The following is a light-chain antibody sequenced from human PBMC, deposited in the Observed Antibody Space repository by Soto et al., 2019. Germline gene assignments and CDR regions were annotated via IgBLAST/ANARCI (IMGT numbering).Light chain of an antibody. V-gene: IGKV3-20*01. J-gene: IGKJ5*01. CDR1: QSVGGN. Sequence: FTPAPGSLSLSPADRATLSCRASQSVGGNVAWYQQIPGQPPKLLIFGASSRATGIADKFSGSGSGTDFTLTISRLEPADFALYYCQHYGAAPITFGQGTRLEIK. CDR2: GAS. CDR3: QHYGAAPIT.